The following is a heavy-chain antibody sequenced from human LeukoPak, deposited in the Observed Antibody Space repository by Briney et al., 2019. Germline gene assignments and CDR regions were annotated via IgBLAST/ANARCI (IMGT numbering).Heavy chain of an antibody. V-gene: IGHV4-59*01. CDR1: GDSISTYY. CDR2: VYYSGST. J-gene: IGHJ3*02. Sequence: NPSETLSLTCTVSGDSISTYYWSWIRQPPGKGLEWIGYVYYSGSTNYNPPLKSRVTISVDTSKNQFSLKLRSVTAADTAVYYCARDRTNIYGDAFDIWGQGTMVTVSS. CDR3: ARDRTNIYGDAFDI. D-gene: IGHD5-18*01.